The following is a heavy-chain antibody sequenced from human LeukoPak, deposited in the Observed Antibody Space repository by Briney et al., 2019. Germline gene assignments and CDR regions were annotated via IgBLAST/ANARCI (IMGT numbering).Heavy chain of an antibody. CDR2: ISSSSSTT. Sequence: GGSLRLSCAASGFTFSSYSMNWVRQAPGKGLEWVSYISSSSSTTYYADSVKGRFTISRDNAKNSLYLQMNSLRAEDTAVYYCARAHKSHGMDVWGQGTTVTVSS. V-gene: IGHV3-48*04. J-gene: IGHJ6*02. CDR3: ARAHKSHGMDV. CDR1: GFTFSSYS.